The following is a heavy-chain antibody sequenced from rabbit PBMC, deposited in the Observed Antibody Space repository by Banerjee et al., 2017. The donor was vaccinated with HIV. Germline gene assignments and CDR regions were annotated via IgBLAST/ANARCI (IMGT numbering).Heavy chain of an antibody. D-gene: IGHD1-1*01. CDR1: GFSFSSSYY. CDR2: IYTGDGST. Sequence: SLEESGGDLVQPGASLTLTCTASGFSFSSSYYMCLVRQAPGMGLEWIGCIYTGDGSTHYANWAKGRCAISKTSSTTVTSPMTSLTAADTAPNFCARGGSSAGEGMNLWGP. J-gene: IGHJ4*01. V-gene: IGHV1S40*01. CDR3: ARGGSSAGEGMNL.